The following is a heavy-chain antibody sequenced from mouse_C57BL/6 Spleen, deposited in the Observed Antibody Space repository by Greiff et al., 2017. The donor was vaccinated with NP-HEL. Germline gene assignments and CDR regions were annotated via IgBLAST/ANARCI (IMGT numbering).Heavy chain of an antibody. CDR3: ARKMVKNAMDY. CDR2: IWSGGGT. J-gene: IGHJ4*01. Sequence: QVQLQQSGPGLVQPSQSLSITCTVSGFSLTSYGVHWVRQSPGKGLEWLGVIWSGGGTDYNAAFISRLSISKDDSKCQVFFKMNSLQADDTAIYDCARKMVKNAMDYWGQGTSDTVSS. D-gene: IGHD2-3*01. CDR1: GFSLTSYG. V-gene: IGHV2-2*01.